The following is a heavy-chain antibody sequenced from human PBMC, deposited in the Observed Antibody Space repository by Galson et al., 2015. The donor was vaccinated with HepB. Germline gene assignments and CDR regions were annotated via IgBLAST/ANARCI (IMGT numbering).Heavy chain of an antibody. J-gene: IGHJ5*02. Sequence: SVKVSCKASGYFFINYGINWVRQAPGQGLEWMGWISAYNGKTNHAQNFQGRVTMTTETSTSTAYMELRSLRSDDTAVYYCARDLEQLVRSNWFDPWGQGTLVTGSS. V-gene: IGHV1-18*01. CDR3: ARDLEQLVRSNWFDP. CDR1: GYFFINYG. D-gene: IGHD6-6*01. CDR2: ISAYNGKT.